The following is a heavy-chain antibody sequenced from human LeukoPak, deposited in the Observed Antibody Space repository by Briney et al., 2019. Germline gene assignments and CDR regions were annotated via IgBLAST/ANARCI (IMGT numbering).Heavy chain of an antibody. CDR1: GHTFTAYY. CDR3: ASYASGYNWLKV. Sequence: ASVKVSCKASGHTFTAYYMHWVRQAPGQGLERMGWIHPGTGDTNYAQKFQGRVTVTRDTSISTAYMELIRLTSDDTAVYYCASYASGYNWLKVWGQGTLVTVSS. D-gene: IGHD1-1*01. CDR2: IHPGTGDT. V-gene: IGHV1-2*02. J-gene: IGHJ4*02.